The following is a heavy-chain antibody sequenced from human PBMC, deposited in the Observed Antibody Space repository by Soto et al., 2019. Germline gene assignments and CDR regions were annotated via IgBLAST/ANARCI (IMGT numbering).Heavy chain of an antibody. CDR1: GGSFSGYY. CDR2: INHSGST. V-gene: IGHV4-34*01. Sequence: ETLSLTCAVYGGSFSGYYWSWIRQPPGKGLEWIGEINHSGSTNYNPSLKSRVTISVDTSKNQFSLKLSSVTAADTAVYYCARGRITIFGVVIIRGYYFDYWGQGTLVTVSS. D-gene: IGHD3-3*01. J-gene: IGHJ4*02. CDR3: ARGRITIFGVVIIRGYYFDY.